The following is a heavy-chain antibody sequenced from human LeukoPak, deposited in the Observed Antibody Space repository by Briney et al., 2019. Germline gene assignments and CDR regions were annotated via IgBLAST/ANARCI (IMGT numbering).Heavy chain of an antibody. V-gene: IGHV3-33*01. D-gene: IGHD6-13*01. Sequence: GGSLRLSCAASGFAFSNYGMHWVRQAPGKGLEWVAVIWFDGSDKYYVDSVKGLFTISRDNTKNTLSLQMNSLRAEDTAVYYCARYRAAHNYFDFWGQGTLVTVSS. CDR3: ARYRAAHNYFDF. CDR2: IWFDGSDK. CDR1: GFAFSNYG. J-gene: IGHJ4*02.